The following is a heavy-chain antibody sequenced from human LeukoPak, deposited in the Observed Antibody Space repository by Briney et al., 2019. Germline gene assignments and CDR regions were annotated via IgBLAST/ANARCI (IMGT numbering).Heavy chain of an antibody. V-gene: IGHV3-48*02. CDR3: AKEPLITGVFDY. CDR1: GFTFSNYP. J-gene: IGHJ4*02. Sequence: GGSLRLSCAAFGFTFSNYPMNWVRQAPGKGLEWVSNVRPGDSARSYADSVRGRFTISRDDAKNSLYLQMNSLRDEDTAVYYCAKEPLITGVFDYWGQGTLVTVSS. CDR2: VRPGDSAR. D-gene: IGHD1-14*01.